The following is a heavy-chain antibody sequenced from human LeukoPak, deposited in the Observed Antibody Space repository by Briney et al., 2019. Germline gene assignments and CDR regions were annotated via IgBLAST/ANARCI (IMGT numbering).Heavy chain of an antibody. V-gene: IGHV1-2*02. D-gene: IGHD1-7*01. CDR2: INPNSGGT. CDR1: GYTFTGYY. J-gene: IGHJ3*02. CDR3: ARDFPPELLGTHDAFDI. Sequence: ASVKVSCKASGYTFTGYYMHWVRQAPGQGLEWMGWINPNSGGTNYAQKFQGRVTMTRDTSISTAYMELSRLRSDDTAVYYCARDFPPELLGTHDAFDIWGQGTMVTVSS.